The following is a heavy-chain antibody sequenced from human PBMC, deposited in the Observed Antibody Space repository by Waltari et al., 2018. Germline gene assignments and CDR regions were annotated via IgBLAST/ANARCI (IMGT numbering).Heavy chain of an antibody. J-gene: IGHJ4*02. D-gene: IGHD3-10*01. CDR1: GFTFSSYN. Sequence: EGQLVESGGGLVQPGGSLRLSCAASGFTFSSYNMNWVRQAPGKGLEWVSHISSSSSTIYYADSVKGRFTISRANAKNSLYLQMNILRGEDTAVYYCARDWFPSNWGQGTLVTVSS. V-gene: IGHV3-48*04. CDR3: ARDWFPSN. CDR2: ISSSSSTI.